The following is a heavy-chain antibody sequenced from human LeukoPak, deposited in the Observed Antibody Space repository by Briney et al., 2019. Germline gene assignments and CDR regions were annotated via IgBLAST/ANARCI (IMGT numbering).Heavy chain of an antibody. D-gene: IGHD6-25*01. CDR1: GGPISSYY. CDR2: IYTSGST. CDR3: ARTADYYYYYMDV. Sequence: PSETLSLTCTVSGGPISSYYWSWIRQPPGKGLEWIGYIYTSGSTNYNPSLKSRVTISVDTSKNQFSLKLSSVTAADTAVYYCARTADYYYYYMDVWGKGTTVTVSS. J-gene: IGHJ6*03. V-gene: IGHV4-4*09.